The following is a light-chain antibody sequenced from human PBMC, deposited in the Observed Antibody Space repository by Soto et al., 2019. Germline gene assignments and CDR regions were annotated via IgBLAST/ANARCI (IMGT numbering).Light chain of an antibody. V-gene: IGLV2-14*01. CDR3: SSYTSSSTSYV. Sequence: QSALTQPASVSGSPGQSITISCTGTSSDVGCYNYVFWYQQHPGKAPKLMIYDVSNRPSGVSNRFSGSKSGNTASLTISGLQAEDEADYYCSSYTSSSTSYVFGTGTKVTVL. J-gene: IGLJ1*01. CDR1: SSDVGCYNY. CDR2: DVS.